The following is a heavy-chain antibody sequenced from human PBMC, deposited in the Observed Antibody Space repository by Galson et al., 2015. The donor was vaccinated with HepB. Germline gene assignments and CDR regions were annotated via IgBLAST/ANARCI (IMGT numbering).Heavy chain of an antibody. D-gene: IGHD1-26*01. J-gene: IGHJ1*01. CDR3: ARVGSGSYDGPTGAEYFQH. Sequence: GSTFTGYYMHWVRQAPGQGLEWMGWINPNSGGTNYAQKFQGWVTMTRDTSISTAYMELSRLRSDDTAVYYCARVGSGSYDGPTGAEYFQHWGQGTLVTVSS. CDR2: INPNSGGT. CDR1: GSTFTGYY. V-gene: IGHV1-2*04.